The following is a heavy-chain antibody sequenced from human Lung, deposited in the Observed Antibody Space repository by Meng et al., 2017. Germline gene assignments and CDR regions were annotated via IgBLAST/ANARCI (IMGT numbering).Heavy chain of an antibody. Sequence: QVQPQQWGAGLLKASETLSLTCGVSGGAFSDYYWSWIRQPPGKGLEWIGEINHSGSTNYNPSLESRATISVDTSQNNLSLKLSSVTAADSAVYYCARGPTTMAHDFDYWGQGTLVTVSS. V-gene: IGHV4-34*01. CDR1: GGAFSDYY. CDR3: ARGPTTMAHDFDY. D-gene: IGHD4-11*01. CDR2: INHSGST. J-gene: IGHJ4*02.